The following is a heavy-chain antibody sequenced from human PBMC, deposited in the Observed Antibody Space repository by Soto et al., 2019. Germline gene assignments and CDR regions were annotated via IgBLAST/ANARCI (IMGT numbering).Heavy chain of an antibody. CDR2: ISYDGSNK. J-gene: IGHJ4*02. CDR1: GFTFSSYG. D-gene: IGHD3-16*01. V-gene: IGHV3-30*18. Sequence: ESGGGVVQPGRSLRLSCAASGFTFSSYGMHWVRQAPGKGLEWVAVISYDGSNKYYADSVKGRFTISRDNSKNTLYLQMNSLRAEDTAVYYCAKDHGGSVHLGELPLGVDYWGQGTLVTVSS. CDR3: AKDHGGSVHLGELPLGVDY.